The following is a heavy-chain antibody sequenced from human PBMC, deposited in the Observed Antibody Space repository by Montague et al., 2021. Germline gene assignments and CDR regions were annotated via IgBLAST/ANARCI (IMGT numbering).Heavy chain of an antibody. CDR3: AKHAYFVSGTSYNGFDP. D-gene: IGHD3-10*01. Sequence: SETLSLTCTVSSGSIFHAHWCWVRQPPGKGLEWLGSMFYGGATSNNPSPKSRVTMSIDTSTNQFSLKLRFVTAADTAVYYCAKHAYFVSGTSYNGFDPWGRGILVTVSS. CDR1: SGSIFHAH. CDR2: MFYGGAT. J-gene: IGHJ5*02. V-gene: IGHV4-59*08.